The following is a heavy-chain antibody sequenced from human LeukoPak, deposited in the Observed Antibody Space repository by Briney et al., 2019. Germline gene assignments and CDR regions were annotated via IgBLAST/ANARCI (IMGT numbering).Heavy chain of an antibody. Sequence: PGGSLRLSCAASGFTFSSYSMNWVRQAPGKGLEWVSYISSSSSTIYYADSVKGRFTISRDNAKNSLYLQMNSLRAEDTAVYYCARENYYGSGSYYPLFDYWGQGTLVTVSS. CDR3: ARENYYGSGSYYPLFDY. J-gene: IGHJ4*02. D-gene: IGHD3-10*01. CDR1: GFTFSSYS. CDR2: ISSSSSTI. V-gene: IGHV3-48*01.